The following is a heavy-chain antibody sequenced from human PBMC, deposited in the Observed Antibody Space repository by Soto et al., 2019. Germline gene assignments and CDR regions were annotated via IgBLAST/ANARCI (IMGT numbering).Heavy chain of an antibody. V-gene: IGHV4-34*01. CDR2: INHSGST. Sequence: SETLSLTCAVYGGSFSGYYWSWIRQPPGKGLEWIGEINHSGSTNYNPSLKSRVTISVDTSKNQFSLKLSSVTAADTAVYYCARGRQLGIFDYWGQGTLVTVS. D-gene: IGHD7-27*01. J-gene: IGHJ4*02. CDR3: ARGRQLGIFDY. CDR1: GGSFSGYY.